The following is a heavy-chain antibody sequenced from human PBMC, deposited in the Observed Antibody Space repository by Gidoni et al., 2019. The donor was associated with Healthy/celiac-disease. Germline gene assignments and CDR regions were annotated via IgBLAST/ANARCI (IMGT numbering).Heavy chain of an antibody. CDR1: GFTFSSYA. Sequence: QVQLVESGGGVVQPGRSLRLSCAASGFTFSSYAMHWVRQAPGKGLEWVAVISYDGSNKYYADSVKGRFTISRDNSKNTLYLQMNSLRAEDTAVYYCARDEWELLGGYYFDYWGQGTLVTVSS. CDR2: ISYDGSNK. D-gene: IGHD1-26*01. J-gene: IGHJ4*02. V-gene: IGHV3-30-3*01. CDR3: ARDEWELLGGYYFDY.